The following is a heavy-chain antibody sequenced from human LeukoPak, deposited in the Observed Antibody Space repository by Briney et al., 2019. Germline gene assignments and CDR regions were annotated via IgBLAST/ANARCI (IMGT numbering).Heavy chain of an antibody. D-gene: IGHD3-10*01. CDR3: ARDLQITMVRGVMGY. Sequence: GGSLRLSCAASGFTFSSYAMHWVRQAPGKGLEWVAVISYDGSNKYYADSVKGRFTISRDNSKNTLYLQMNSLRAEDTAVYYCARDLQITMVRGVMGYWGQGTLVTVSS. J-gene: IGHJ4*02. V-gene: IGHV3-30-3*01. CDR1: GFTFSSYA. CDR2: ISYDGSNK.